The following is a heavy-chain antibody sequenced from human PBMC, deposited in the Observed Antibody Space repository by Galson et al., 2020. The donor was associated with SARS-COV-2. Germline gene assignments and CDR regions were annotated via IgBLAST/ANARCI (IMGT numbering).Heavy chain of an antibody. CDR2: IDPKTGAT. Sequence: ASVKVSCKASGYTFSGNFIHWVRQAPGQGLEWMGYIDPKTGATPYAQKFQGSVTLTSDTSISTVYMELNRLTSGDIAVYFCARGKADDSGQYFIGLDYWGQGTLVTVSS. D-gene: IGHD3-16*01. V-gene: IGHV1-2*04. J-gene: IGHJ4*02. CDR1: GYTFSGNF. CDR3: ARGKADDSGQYFIGLDY.